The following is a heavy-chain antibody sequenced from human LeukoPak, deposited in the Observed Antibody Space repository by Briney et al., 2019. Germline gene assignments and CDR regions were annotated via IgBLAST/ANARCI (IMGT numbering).Heavy chain of an antibody. CDR3: ARDGKVPAAILTGLFDY. D-gene: IGHD2-2*02. J-gene: IGHJ4*02. Sequence: GGSLRLSCAASGFTFSSYWMSWVRQAPGKGLEWVANIKQDGSEKYYVDSVKGRFTISRDNAKNSLYLQMNSLRAEDTAVHYCARDGKVPAAILTGLFDYWGQGTLVTVSS. CDR2: IKQDGSEK. V-gene: IGHV3-7*01. CDR1: GFTFSSYW.